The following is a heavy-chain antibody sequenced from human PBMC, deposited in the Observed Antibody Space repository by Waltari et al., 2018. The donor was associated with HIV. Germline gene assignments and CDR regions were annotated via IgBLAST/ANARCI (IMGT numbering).Heavy chain of an antibody. J-gene: IGHJ5*02. CDR3: ARDRHHGQVVYNWFDP. D-gene: IGHD2-15*01. Sequence: QVQLVQSGAEVKKPGSSVKVSCKASGGTFRRYAISWARQAPGQGLEWMGGIIPIFGTANYAQKFQGRVTITADESTSTAYMELSSLRSEDTAGYYCARDRHHGQVVYNWFDPWGQGTLVTVSS. V-gene: IGHV1-69*01. CDR1: GGTFRRYA. CDR2: IIPIFGTA.